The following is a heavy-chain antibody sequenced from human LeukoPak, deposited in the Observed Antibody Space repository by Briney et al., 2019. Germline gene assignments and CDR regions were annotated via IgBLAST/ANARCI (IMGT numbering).Heavy chain of an antibody. D-gene: IGHD3-10*01. Sequence: GGSLRLSCAASGFTFNGYSMSWIRQAPGKGLEWVSYINSDSSTIYYADSVRGRFTISRDNAKNTLYLQMNSLRAEDTAVYYCARHLNYYLDYWGQGTLVTVSS. CDR2: INSDSSTI. CDR1: GFTFNGYS. V-gene: IGHV3-48*04. CDR3: ARHLNYYLDY. J-gene: IGHJ4*02.